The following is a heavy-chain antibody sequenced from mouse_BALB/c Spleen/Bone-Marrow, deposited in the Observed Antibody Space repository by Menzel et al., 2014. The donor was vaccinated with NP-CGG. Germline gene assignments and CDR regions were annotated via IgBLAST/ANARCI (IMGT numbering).Heavy chain of an antibody. V-gene: IGHV1-81*01. Sequence: VQLQQSGPELVKPGASVKMSCKASGYTFTDYVISWVKPRTGQGLEWIGEIYPGSGSTYYNEKFKGKATLTADKSSNTAYMQLSSLTSEDSAVYFCARCGGLRDFDYWGQGTTLTVSS. CDR2: IYPGSGST. D-gene: IGHD2-4*01. J-gene: IGHJ2*01. CDR1: GYTFTDYV. CDR3: ARCGGLRDFDY.